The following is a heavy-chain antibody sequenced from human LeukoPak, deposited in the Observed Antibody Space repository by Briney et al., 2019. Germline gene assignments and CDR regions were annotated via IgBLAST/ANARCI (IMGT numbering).Heavy chain of an antibody. J-gene: IGHJ4*02. Sequence: SETLSLTCTVSGGSISSSSYYWGWIRQPPGKGLEWIGSIYYSGSTYYNPSLKSRITISVDTSKNQFSLKLSSVTAADTAVYYCARENSAATRYWGQGTLVTVSS. CDR3: ARENSAATRY. CDR2: IYYSGST. CDR1: GGSISSSSYY. V-gene: IGHV4-39*07. D-gene: IGHD2/OR15-2a*01.